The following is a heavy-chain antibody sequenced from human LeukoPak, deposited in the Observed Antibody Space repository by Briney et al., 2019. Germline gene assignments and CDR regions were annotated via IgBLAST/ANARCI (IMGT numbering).Heavy chain of an antibody. V-gene: IGHV3-23*01. CDR2: ISGSGGST. D-gene: IGHD3-9*01. J-gene: IGHJ3*02. Sequence: PGGSLRLSCAASGFTFSSYAMSWVRQAPGKGLEWVSAISGSGGSTYYADSVKGRFTISRDNSKNTLYLKMNSLRAEDTAVYYCAKYFDWLLGAFDIWGQGTMVTVPS. CDR3: AKYFDWLLGAFDI. CDR1: GFTFSSYA.